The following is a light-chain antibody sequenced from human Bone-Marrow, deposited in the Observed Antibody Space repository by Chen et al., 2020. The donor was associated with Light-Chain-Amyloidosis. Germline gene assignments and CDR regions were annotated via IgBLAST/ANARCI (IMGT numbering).Light chain of an antibody. V-gene: IGLV2-23*01. CDR3: CSYAGGYTYV. J-gene: IGLJ1*01. CDR2: EGS. CDR1: NSDVGRNNL. Sequence: QSALTHPASVSGSPGPSTTIPCTGTNSDVGRNNLVSWYQHHPGKAPKVTIYEGSKRPSGVSNRFSGSKSGTTASLTISGLQTEDEADYYCCSYAGGYTYVFGTGTKVTVL.